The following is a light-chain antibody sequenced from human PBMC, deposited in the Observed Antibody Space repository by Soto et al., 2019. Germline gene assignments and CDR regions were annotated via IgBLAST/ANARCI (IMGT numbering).Light chain of an antibody. CDR1: QFIGSSY. CDR3: KQYDSSTWT. CDR2: GAS. V-gene: IGKV3-20*01. Sequence: DNVLTQSPGTPSLSPGERVTLSCSASQFIGSSYFDWYQQKPGKPPRLLIYGASSRASRSPNRFSGSGSGTDFTSTNSTPQPESVAVAYCKQYDSSTWTFGKGTRVEV. J-gene: IGKJ1*01.